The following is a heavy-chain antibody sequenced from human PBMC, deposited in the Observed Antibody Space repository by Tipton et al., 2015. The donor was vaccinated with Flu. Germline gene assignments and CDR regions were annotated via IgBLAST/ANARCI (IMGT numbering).Heavy chain of an antibody. CDR1: GLTFTNNA. V-gene: IGHV3-23*01. CDR2: LSGSGSSI. Sequence: SLRLSCAVSGLTFTNNAMSWVRPAPGKGLEWVAGLSGSGSSIYYADSVKGRFTISRDNSKNMLYVQMNSLRAEDTAVYYCVKAKNYDIVAAYYGMDVWGQGTTVTVSS. D-gene: IGHD3-9*01. J-gene: IGHJ6*01. CDR3: VKAKNYDIVAAYYGMDV.